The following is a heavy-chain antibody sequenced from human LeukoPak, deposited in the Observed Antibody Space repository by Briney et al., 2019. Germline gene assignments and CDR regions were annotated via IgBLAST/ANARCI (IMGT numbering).Heavy chain of an antibody. CDR1: GFSFSNAW. D-gene: IGHD3-22*01. CDR3: ANLNHYDSSGYYDAFDI. CDR2: IISKAGGETT. V-gene: IGHV3-15*01. Sequence: GGSLRLSCAASGFSFSNAWMSWVRQAPGKGLEWVGRIISKAGGETTDYAAPVKGRFIISRDDSRNTVYLQMKSLKTEDTAVYYCANLNHYDSSGYYDAFDIWGQGTMVTVSS. J-gene: IGHJ3*02.